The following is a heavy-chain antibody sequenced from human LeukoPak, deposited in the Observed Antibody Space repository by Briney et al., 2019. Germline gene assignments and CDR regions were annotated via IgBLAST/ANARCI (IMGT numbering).Heavy chain of an antibody. D-gene: IGHD4-23*01. CDR3: ARSIYGGNSEVDY. V-gene: IGHV4-31*03. CDR2: IYYSGST. J-gene: IGHJ4*02. CDR1: GGPISSGGYY. Sequence: SETLSLTCTVSGGPISSGGYYWSWIRQHPGKGLEWIGYIYYSGSTYYNPSLKSRVTISVDTSKNQFSLKLSPVTAADTAVYYCARSIYGGNSEVDYWGQGTLVTVSS.